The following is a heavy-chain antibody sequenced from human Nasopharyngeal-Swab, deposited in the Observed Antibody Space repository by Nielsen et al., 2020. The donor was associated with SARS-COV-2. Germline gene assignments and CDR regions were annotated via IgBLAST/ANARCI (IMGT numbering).Heavy chain of an antibody. V-gene: IGHV3-23*01. Sequence: GGPRRLSCEASGFTFESYGMTWVRKAQGKGLEGVSTISGSGDNTHYADPVRGRFTIPRDNSQRTVFLQMTSLRAEDTALYYCAKDPSAAIDVWGKGTTVIVSS. CDR2: ISGSGDNT. CDR3: AKDPSAAIDV. CDR1: GFTFESYG. J-gene: IGHJ6*03. D-gene: IGHD6-13*01.